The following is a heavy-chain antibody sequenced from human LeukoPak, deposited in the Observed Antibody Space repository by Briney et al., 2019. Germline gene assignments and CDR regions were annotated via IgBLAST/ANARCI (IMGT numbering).Heavy chain of an antibody. V-gene: IGHV1-69*06. CDR1: GGTFTHYV. CDR2: IAPISGTP. J-gene: IGHJ3*01. Sequence: WASVKVSCKASGGTFTHYVISWARQAPGQGLEWMGGIAPISGTPLYSQRFQGRVTISADTSTNTAYMEMSSVTSEDTAVYYCAREGEYYSESGNLVDASDVWGQGTMVIVSA. D-gene: IGHD3-10*01. CDR3: AREGEYYSESGNLVDASDV.